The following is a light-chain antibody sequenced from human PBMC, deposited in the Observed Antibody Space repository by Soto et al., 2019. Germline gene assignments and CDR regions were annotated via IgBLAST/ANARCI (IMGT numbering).Light chain of an antibody. Sequence: QSALTQPASVSGSPGQSITISCTGTSSVVGAYNHVSWYQRHPGKAPKLMIYDVSSRPSGVSNRFSGSKSGNTASLTISGLQAEDETDYYCCSYTTSTTYVFGTGTKVTVL. CDR3: CSYTTSTTYV. J-gene: IGLJ1*01. CDR1: SSVVGAYNH. CDR2: DVS. V-gene: IGLV2-14*03.